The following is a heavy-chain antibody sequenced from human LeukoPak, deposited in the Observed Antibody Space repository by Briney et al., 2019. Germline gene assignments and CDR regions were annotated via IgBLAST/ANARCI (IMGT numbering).Heavy chain of an antibody. CDR3: AREDNSSIPLRH. J-gene: IGHJ4*02. CDR1: GYTFTAYY. D-gene: IGHD2/OR15-2a*01. V-gene: IGHV1-2*02. Sequence: GASMKVSCKTSGYTFTAYYLNWVRQAPGQGLEWMGWINPNSGYTEYAQIVRGRVTMTRDTSSNTAYMELTRLRSDDTAVYYCAREDNSSIPLRHWGQGTLVTVSS. CDR2: INPNSGYT.